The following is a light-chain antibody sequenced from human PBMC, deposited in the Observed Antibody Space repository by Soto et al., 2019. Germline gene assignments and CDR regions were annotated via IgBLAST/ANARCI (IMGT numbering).Light chain of an antibody. J-gene: IGKJ1*01. CDR1: QSIGGW. CDR3: QQYNSYSGT. V-gene: IGKV1-5*01. Sequence: DIQMTQSPSTLSASVGDRVTITCRASQSIGGWLAWYQHKPGKAPKLLIYDASSLETGVPSRFSGSGSGTEFTLTISSLQPDDFATYYCQQYNSYSGTFGQGTKVDIK. CDR2: DAS.